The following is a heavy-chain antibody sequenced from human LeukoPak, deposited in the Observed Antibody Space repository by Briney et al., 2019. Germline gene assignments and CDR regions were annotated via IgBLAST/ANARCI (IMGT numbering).Heavy chain of an antibody. J-gene: IGHJ6*03. V-gene: IGHV4-34*01. CDR3: ATGCSSTSCYWYYYTDV. D-gene: IGHD2-2*01. Sequence: SETLSLTCAVYGGSFSGYYWSWIRQPPGKGLEWIGEINQSGSTNYNPSLKSRVTISVDTSKKQFSLRLSPVTAADTAVYYCATGCSSTSCYWYYYTDVWGKGTTVTVSS. CDR2: INQSGST. CDR1: GGSFSGYY.